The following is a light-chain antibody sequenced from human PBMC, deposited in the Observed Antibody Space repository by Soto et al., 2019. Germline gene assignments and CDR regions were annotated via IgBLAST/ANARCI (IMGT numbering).Light chain of an antibody. CDR3: QQYGTSPPT. CDR2: GAS. V-gene: IGKV3-20*01. CDR1: QSVSSSD. Sequence: EIVLTQSPGTLSLSPGEIATLSCRASQSVSSSDLAWYQQKPGQAPRLLISGASSRATGIPDRFSGSGSGTDFTLTISRLEPEDFAVFYCQQYGTSPPTFGQVGKVDVK. J-gene: IGKJ1*01.